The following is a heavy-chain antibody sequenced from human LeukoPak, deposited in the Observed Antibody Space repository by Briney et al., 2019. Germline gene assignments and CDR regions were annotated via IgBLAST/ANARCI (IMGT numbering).Heavy chain of an antibody. V-gene: IGHV3-48*04. Sequence: GGSLRLSCAASGLTLKNFGMNWVRQAPGKGLEWVSYISSSSNTIYYADSVKGRFTISRDNAKSSLYLQMNSLRADDTAMYYCANTHCDTSSCSRSLDSWGQGTLVTVSS. CDR3: ANTHCDTSSCSRSLDS. CDR1: GLTLKNFG. CDR2: ISSSSNTI. D-gene: IGHD2-2*01. J-gene: IGHJ4*02.